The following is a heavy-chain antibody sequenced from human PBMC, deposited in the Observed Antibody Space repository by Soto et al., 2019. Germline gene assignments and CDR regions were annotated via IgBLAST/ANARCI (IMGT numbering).Heavy chain of an antibody. V-gene: IGHV1-69*06. J-gene: IGHJ3*02. CDR3: ARRREGDAFDI. CDR2: IIPIFGTA. CDR1: GGTFSSYA. Sequence: SVKVSCKASGGTFSSYAISWVRQAPGQGLEWMGGIIPIFGTANYAQKFQGRVTITADKSTSTAYMELSSLRSGDTAVYYCARRREGDAFDIWGQGTMVTVSS.